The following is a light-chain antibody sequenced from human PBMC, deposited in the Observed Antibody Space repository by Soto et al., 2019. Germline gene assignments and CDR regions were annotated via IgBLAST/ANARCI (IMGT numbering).Light chain of an antibody. V-gene: IGKV3-20*01. CDR1: QPIINSY. CDR3: QQYNNWPPYT. J-gene: IGKJ2*01. Sequence: EIVLTQSPGTLSLSPGERATLSCRASQPIINSYLAWYQQKPGQAPRLLIYGASSRATGVPDRFSGRGSGTDFSLTISRLEPEDFAVYFCQQYNNWPPYTFGQGTKLEIK. CDR2: GAS.